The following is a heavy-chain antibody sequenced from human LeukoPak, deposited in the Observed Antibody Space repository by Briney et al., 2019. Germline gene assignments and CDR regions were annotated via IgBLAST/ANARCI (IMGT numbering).Heavy chain of an antibody. Sequence: SETVSLTCAVYGGSFSGYYWSWIRQPPGKGLEWMGEINHSGSTNYNPSLKSRVTISVDTSKNQFSLKLSSVTAADTAVYYCARGGISSSGWYVSGGYYFDYWGQGTLVTVSS. CDR1: GGSFSGYY. V-gene: IGHV4-34*01. CDR3: ARGGISSSGWYVSGGYYFDY. CDR2: INHSGST. D-gene: IGHD6-19*01. J-gene: IGHJ4*02.